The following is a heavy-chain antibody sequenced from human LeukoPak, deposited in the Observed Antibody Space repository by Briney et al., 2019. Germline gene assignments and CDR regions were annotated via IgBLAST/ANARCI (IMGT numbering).Heavy chain of an antibody. V-gene: IGHV5-51*01. D-gene: IGHD6-13*01. J-gene: IGHJ4*02. CDR3: ARRQSGIAASANFPFDY. Sequence: PGESLQISCRGSGYSFTSYWIGWVRQMPGKGLEWMGIIYPDDSDTTYSPSFQGQVTISADKSISTAYLQWSSLKASDTAMYYCARRQSGIAASANFPFDYWGQGTLVTVSS. CDR1: GYSFTSYW. CDR2: IYPDDSDT.